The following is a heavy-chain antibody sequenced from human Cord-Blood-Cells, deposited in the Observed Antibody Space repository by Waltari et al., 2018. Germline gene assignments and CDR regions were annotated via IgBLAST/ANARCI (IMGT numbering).Heavy chain of an antibody. D-gene: IGHD4-17*01. CDR2: XXXXXXTX. J-gene: IGHJ4*02. CDR3: ASPMTTSYYFDY. CDR1: GGTFSSYA. Sequence: QVQLVQSGAEVKKPGSSVKVSCKASGGTFSSYAISWVRQAPGQGLEWXGXXXXXXXTXXXXXXXXXXXXXXXXXXXXTAYMELSSLRSEDTAVYYCASPMTTSYYFDYWGQGTLVTVSS. V-gene: IGHV1-69*01.